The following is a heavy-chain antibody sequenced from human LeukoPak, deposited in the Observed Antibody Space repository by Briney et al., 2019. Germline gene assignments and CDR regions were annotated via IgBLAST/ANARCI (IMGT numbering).Heavy chain of an antibody. Sequence: TSETLSLTCTVSGGSTSSGSYYWSWIRQPAGKGLEWIGRIYTSGSTNYNPSLKSRVTISVDTSKNQFSLKLSSVTAADTAVYYCARMQQLVMDIDYWGQGTLVTVSS. V-gene: IGHV4-61*02. CDR2: IYTSGST. CDR1: GGSTSSGSYY. J-gene: IGHJ4*02. D-gene: IGHD6-6*01. CDR3: ARMQQLVMDIDY.